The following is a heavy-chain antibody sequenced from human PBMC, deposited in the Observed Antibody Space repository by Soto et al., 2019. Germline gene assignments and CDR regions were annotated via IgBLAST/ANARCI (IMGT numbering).Heavy chain of an antibody. J-gene: IGHJ4*02. CDR2: IKSDGSST. CDR1: GFTFSSHW. V-gene: IGHV3-74*01. D-gene: IGHD6-6*01. Sequence: EVQLVESGGGLVQPGGSLRLSCAASGFTFSSHWMHWVRQVPGKGLVWVSRIKSDGSSTAYADSVKGRFTISRDNAKNTLYLQMNSLRVEDSAVYYCARDRPEILNPTDHPMFDYWGQGTLVTV. CDR3: ARDRPEILNPTDHPMFDY.